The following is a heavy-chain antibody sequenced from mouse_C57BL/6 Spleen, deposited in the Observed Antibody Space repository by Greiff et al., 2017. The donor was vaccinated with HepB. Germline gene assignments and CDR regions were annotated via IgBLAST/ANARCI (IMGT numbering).Heavy chain of an antibody. Sequence: EVQGVESGEGLVKPGGSLKLSCAASGFTFSSYAMSWVRQTPEKRLEWVAYISSGGDYIYYADTVKGRFTISRDNARNTLYLQMSSLKSEDTAMYYCTMDDRYYYGSSPSYAMDYWGQGTSVTVSS. D-gene: IGHD1-1*01. CDR2: ISSGGDYI. J-gene: IGHJ4*01. CDR3: TMDDRYYYGSSPSYAMDY. V-gene: IGHV5-9-1*02. CDR1: GFTFSSYA.